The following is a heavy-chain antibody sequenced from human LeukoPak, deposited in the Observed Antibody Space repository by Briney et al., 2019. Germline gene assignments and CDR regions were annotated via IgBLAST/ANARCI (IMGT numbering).Heavy chain of an antibody. Sequence: GESLKISCKGSGYSFTSYWIGWVRQMPGKGLEWMGWVNPNSGGTNYGQKFQGRVTMTRDTSISTVYMELSSLRSEDTAVYYCARQAAAGIDYWGQGTLVSVSS. D-gene: IGHD6-13*01. V-gene: IGHV1-2*02. CDR3: ARQAAAGIDY. CDR1: GYSFTSYW. CDR2: VNPNSGGT. J-gene: IGHJ4*02.